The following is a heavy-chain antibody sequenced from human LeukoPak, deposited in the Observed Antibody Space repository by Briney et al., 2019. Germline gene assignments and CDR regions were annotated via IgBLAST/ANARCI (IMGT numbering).Heavy chain of an antibody. CDR1: GGSFSGYY. J-gene: IGHJ4*02. D-gene: IGHD6-13*01. CDR2: INHSGST. V-gene: IGHV4-34*01. CDR3: ARGYYSSSWYRY. Sequence: PSETLSLTCAVYGGSFSGYYWSWIRQPPGKGPEWIGEINHSGSTNYNPSLKSRVTISVDTSKNQFSLKLSSVTAADTAVYYCARGYYSSSWYRYWGQGTLVTVSS.